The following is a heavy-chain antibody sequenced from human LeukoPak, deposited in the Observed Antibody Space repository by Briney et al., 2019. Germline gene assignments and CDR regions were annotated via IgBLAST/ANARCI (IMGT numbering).Heavy chain of an antibody. V-gene: IGHV3-48*04. Sequence: GGSLRLSCAASGFTFSSYSMNWVRQAPGKGLEWVSYISSSSSTIYYADSVKGRFTISRGNAKNSLYLQMNSLRAEDTAVYYCARMSPVTPYYYYYMDVWGKGTTVTVSS. J-gene: IGHJ6*03. CDR3: ARMSPVTPYYYYYMDV. CDR1: GFTFSSYS. D-gene: IGHD4-11*01. CDR2: ISSSSSTI.